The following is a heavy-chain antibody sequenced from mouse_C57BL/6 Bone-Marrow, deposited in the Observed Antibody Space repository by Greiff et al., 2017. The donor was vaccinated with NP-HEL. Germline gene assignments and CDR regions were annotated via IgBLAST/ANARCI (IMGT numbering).Heavy chain of an antibody. J-gene: IGHJ3*01. CDR3: ARWDYGGGFAY. V-gene: IGHV1-64*01. CDR1: GYTFTSYW. CDR2: IYPNSGST. Sequence: QVQLQQPGAELVKPGASVKLSCKASGYTFTSYWMHWVKQRPGQGLEWIGMIYPNSGSTNYNEKFKSKATLTVDKSSSTAYMQLSSLTSEDSAVYYCARWDYGGGFAYWGQGTLVTVSA. D-gene: IGHD2-4*01.